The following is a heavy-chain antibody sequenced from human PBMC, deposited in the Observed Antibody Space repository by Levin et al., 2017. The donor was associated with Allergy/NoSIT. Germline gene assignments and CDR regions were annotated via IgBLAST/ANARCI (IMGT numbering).Heavy chain of an antibody. CDR1: GFTFSSYE. V-gene: IGHV3-48*03. J-gene: IGHJ4*02. CDR2: ISSSGSTI. CDR3: ARQLGNFWSGYNYFDY. Sequence: SCAASGFTFSSYEMNWVRQAPGKGLEWVSYISSSGSTIYYADSVKGRFTISRDNAKNSLYLQMNSLRAEDTAVYYCARQLGNFWSGYNYFDYLGQGTLVTVSS. D-gene: IGHD3-3*01.